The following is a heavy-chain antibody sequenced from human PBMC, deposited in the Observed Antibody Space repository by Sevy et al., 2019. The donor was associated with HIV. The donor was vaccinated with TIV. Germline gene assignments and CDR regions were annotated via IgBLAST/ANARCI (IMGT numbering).Heavy chain of an antibody. J-gene: IGHJ5*02. CDR1: GFTLGSYV. D-gene: IGHD6-13*01. CDR3: AKDRPIAQSWFDP. V-gene: IGHV3-33*06. CDR2: IWFDGSNI. Sequence: GGSLRLSCVASGFTLGSYVMLWVRQAPGKGLEWVADIWFDGSNIHYAYSVRGRFTISRDNSKNTLYLLMNSLRAEDTAVYYCAKDRPIAQSWFDPWGQGSLVTVSS.